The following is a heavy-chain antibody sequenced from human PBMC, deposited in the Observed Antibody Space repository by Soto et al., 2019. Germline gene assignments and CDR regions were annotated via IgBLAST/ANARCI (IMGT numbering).Heavy chain of an antibody. CDR1: GGSISSGGYY. V-gene: IGHV4-31*03. D-gene: IGHD1-1*01. CDR2: IYYSGST. Sequence: SETLSLTCTVSGGSISSGGYYWNWIRQHPGKGLEWIGYIYYSGSTSYNPSLKSRVTISIDTSKNQFSLKLSSVTAADTAVYYCARVVERVAISTGYWGQGTLGTRSS. J-gene: IGHJ4*02. CDR3: ARVVERVAISTGY.